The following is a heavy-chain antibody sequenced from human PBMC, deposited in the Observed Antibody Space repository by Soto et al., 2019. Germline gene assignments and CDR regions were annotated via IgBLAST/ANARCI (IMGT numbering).Heavy chain of an antibody. CDR1: GYTFTGYY. CDR3: ARDHTGLYYYDSSVPL. Sequence: ASVKVSCKASGYTFTGYYMHWVRQAPGQGLERMGWINPNSVGTNYAQKFQGRVTMTRDTSIRTAYMELSRLRSDDTAVYYCARDHTGLYYYDSSVPLWGQGTLVTVSS. V-gene: IGHV1-2*02. D-gene: IGHD3-22*01. J-gene: IGHJ4*02. CDR2: INPNSVGT.